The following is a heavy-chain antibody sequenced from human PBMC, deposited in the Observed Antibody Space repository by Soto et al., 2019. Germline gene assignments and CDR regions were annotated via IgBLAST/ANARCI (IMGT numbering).Heavy chain of an antibody. CDR3: AKDDYGDLLDY. J-gene: IGHJ4*02. D-gene: IGHD4-17*01. V-gene: IGHV3-33*06. Sequence: QVQLVESGGGVVQPGRSLRLSCAASGFTFSSYGMHWVRQAPGKGLEWVAVIWYDGSNKYYADSVKGRFTISRDNSKNMPYLQMNSPRAEDTAVYYCAKDDYGDLLDYWGQGTLGTVSS. CDR1: GFTFSSYG. CDR2: IWYDGSNK.